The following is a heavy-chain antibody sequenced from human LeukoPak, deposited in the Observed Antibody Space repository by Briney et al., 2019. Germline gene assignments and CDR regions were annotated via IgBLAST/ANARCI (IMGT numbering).Heavy chain of an antibody. V-gene: IGHV1-69*13. J-gene: IGHJ6*03. CDR3: ARGIMATNWIYYYYNYMDV. D-gene: IGHD5-12*01. CDR2: IIPIFGTA. Sequence: SVKVSCKASGGTFSSYAISWVRQAPGQGLDWMGGIIPIFGTANYAQKFQGRVTITADESTSTAYMELSSLRSEDTAVYYCARGIMATNWIYYYYNYMDVWGKGTTVTVSS. CDR1: GGTFSSYA.